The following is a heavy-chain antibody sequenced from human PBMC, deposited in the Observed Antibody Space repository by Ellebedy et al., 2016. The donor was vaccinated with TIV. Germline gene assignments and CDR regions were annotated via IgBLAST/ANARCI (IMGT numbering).Heavy chain of an antibody. V-gene: IGHV3-48*01. Sequence: GGSLRLSXVSSGFTFSGHSMNWVRQAPGKGLEWVSYISSAGGTIYHADPVKGRFSTHRDKIRRSLDLQMTRLRAEDTAVYYCVGGTGSGYSYSLDSWGQGTLVTVSS. D-gene: IGHD3-22*01. CDR3: VGGTGSGYSYSLDS. J-gene: IGHJ4*02. CDR1: GFTFSGHS. CDR2: ISSAGGTI.